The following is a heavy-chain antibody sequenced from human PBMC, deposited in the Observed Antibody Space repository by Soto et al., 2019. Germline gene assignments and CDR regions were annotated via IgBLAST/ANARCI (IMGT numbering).Heavy chain of an antibody. CDR3: ARVYCSGAGCYSIDY. CDR1: GYTFTSYG. D-gene: IGHD2-15*01. V-gene: IGHV1-46*03. J-gene: IGHJ4*02. CDR2: INPSGGST. Sequence: ASVKVSCKASGYTFTSYGISWVRQAPGQGLQWKGIINPSGGSTFYAQKFQGRVTMTRDTSTSTVYMDLSSLRSEDTAVYYCARVYCSGAGCYSIDYWGQGTLVTVSS.